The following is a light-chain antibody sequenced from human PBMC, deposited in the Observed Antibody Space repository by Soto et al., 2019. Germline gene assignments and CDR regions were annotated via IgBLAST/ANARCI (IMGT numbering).Light chain of an antibody. CDR1: QSVSSN. V-gene: IGKV3-15*01. CDR2: GAS. Sequence: EIVMTQSPETLSVSPEERATLSCRASQSVSSNLAWYQQKPGQAPRLLIYGASTRATGIPARFSGSGSGTEFTLTISSLQSEDFAVYYCQQYHNWPITFGQGTRLEIK. CDR3: QQYHNWPIT. J-gene: IGKJ5*01.